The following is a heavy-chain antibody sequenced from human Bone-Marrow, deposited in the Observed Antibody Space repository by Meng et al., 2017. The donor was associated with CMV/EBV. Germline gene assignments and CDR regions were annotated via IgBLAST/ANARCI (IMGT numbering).Heavy chain of an antibody. CDR1: GYTFTGYY. Sequence: ASVKVSCKASGYTFTGYYMHWVRQAPRQGLEWMGWINPNSGGTNYAQKFQGRVTMARDTSISTAYMELSRLRSDDTAVYYCASVRTWTAALDYWGQGTLVTVSS. CDR3: ASVRTWTAALDY. J-gene: IGHJ4*02. CDR2: INPNSGGT. D-gene: IGHD6-13*01. V-gene: IGHV1-2*02.